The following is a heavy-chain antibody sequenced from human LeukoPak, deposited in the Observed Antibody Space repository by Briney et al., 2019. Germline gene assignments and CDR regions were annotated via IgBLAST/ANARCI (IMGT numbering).Heavy chain of an antibody. CDR3: ARLRVYCSGGSCYSHYFDY. CDR2: IYYSGNT. CDR1: GGSISSYY. V-gene: IGHV4-59*08. Sequence: SETLSLTCTVSGGSISSYYWSWIRQPPGKGLEWIGYIYYSGNTNYNPSLESRVTISVDTSKNQFSLKLSSVTAADTAVYYCARLRVYCSGGSCYSHYFDYWGQGTLVTVSS. D-gene: IGHD2-15*01. J-gene: IGHJ4*02.